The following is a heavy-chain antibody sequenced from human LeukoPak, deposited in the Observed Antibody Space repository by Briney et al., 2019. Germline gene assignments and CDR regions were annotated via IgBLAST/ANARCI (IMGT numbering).Heavy chain of an antibody. J-gene: IGHJ4*02. CDR3: ARDLTADY. CDR2: ISSSSSTI. D-gene: IGHD4/OR15-4a*01. Sequence: GGSLRLSCVASGFPFSSYGMHWVRQAPGKGLEWVSYISSSSSTIYYADSVKGRFTISRDNAKNSLYLQMNSLRAEDTAVYYCARDLTADYWGQGTLVTVSS. V-gene: IGHV3-48*01. CDR1: GFPFSSYG.